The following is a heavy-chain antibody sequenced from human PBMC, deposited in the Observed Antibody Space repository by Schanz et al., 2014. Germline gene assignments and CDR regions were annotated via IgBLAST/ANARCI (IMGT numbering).Heavy chain of an antibody. V-gene: IGHV3-53*01. CDR1: GFSVSTNY. J-gene: IGHJ4*02. Sequence: EVQLVESGGGLMQPGGSLRLSCAVSGFSVSTNYMSWVRQAPGKGLEWVSTIYIHSVSTNYADSVKGRFIISRDNAKNSLYLQMSSLRAEDTAVYYCARDRVQYSSGWYSDSWGQGTLVTVSS. CDR3: ARDRVQYSSGWYSDS. CDR2: IYIHSVST. D-gene: IGHD6-19*01.